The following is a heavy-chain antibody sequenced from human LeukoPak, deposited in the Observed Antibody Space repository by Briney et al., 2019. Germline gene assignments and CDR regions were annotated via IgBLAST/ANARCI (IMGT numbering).Heavy chain of an antibody. D-gene: IGHD5-12*01. CDR2: INAGNGNT. Sequence: ASVKVSCKASGYTFTSYAMHWVRQAPGQRLEWMGWINAGNGNTKYSQKFQGRVTITRDTSASTAYTELSSLRSEDTAVYYCARDLTRGYSGYEAAGYWGQGTLVTVSS. CDR3: ARDLTRGYSGYEAAGY. CDR1: GYTFTSYA. V-gene: IGHV1-3*01. J-gene: IGHJ4*02.